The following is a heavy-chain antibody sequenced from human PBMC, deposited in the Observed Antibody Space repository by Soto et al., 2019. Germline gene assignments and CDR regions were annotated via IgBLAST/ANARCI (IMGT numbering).Heavy chain of an antibody. CDR3: ARDFGSGADAFDI. V-gene: IGHV3-11*01. J-gene: IGHJ3*02. CDR1: GFIFRDYY. CDR2: TSSIGGVT. Sequence: QVQLVESGGGLVEPGGSLRLSCAASGFIFRDYYLSWIRQAPGKGLEWIAYTSSIGGVTYYADSVKGRFTISRDNAKNSLYLQMNSLRAGDTAVYFCARDFGSGADAFDIWGQGTMVTVSS. D-gene: IGHD3-10*01.